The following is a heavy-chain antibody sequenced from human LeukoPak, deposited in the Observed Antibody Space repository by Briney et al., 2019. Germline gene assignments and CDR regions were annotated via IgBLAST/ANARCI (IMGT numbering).Heavy chain of an antibody. CDR3: ARGHDGVVGWFAP. J-gene: IGHJ5*02. D-gene: IGHD2-15*01. Sequence: SETLSLTCTVSGGSIRNYYWIWIRQPPGKGLEWIGHIPYSGSTNYNPSLKSRVTMSVDTSKNQFSLEVTSVTAADTAVYYCARGHDGVVGWFAPWGRGTLVTVSS. CDR2: IPYSGST. V-gene: IGHV4-59*01. CDR1: GGSIRNYY.